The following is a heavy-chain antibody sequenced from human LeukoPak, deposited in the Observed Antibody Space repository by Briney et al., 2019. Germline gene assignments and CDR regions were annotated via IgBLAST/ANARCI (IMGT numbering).Heavy chain of an antibody. V-gene: IGHV4-34*01. D-gene: IGHD2-21*01. Sequence: SETLSLTCAVYGGSFGGYYSSWIRQPPGMGLEWIGEINHSGGTNYNPSLKSRVTISVDTSKNHFSLKLSSVTAADTAVYYCARKQGEVDYWGQGTLVTVSS. J-gene: IGHJ4*02. CDR2: INHSGGT. CDR1: GGSFGGYY. CDR3: ARKQGEVDY.